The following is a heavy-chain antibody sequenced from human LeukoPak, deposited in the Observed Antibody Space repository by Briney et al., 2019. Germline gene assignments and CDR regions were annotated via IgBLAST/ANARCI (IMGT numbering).Heavy chain of an antibody. Sequence: ASVKVSCKASGYTFTGYYMHWVRQAPGQGLEWMGWINPNSGGTNYAQKFQGRVTMTRDTSISTAYMELSRLRSDDTAVYYCARVRTRGSYSPFDYWGQGTLVTVSS. J-gene: IGHJ4*02. CDR2: INPNSGGT. D-gene: IGHD1-26*01. CDR3: ARVRTRGSYSPFDY. CDR1: GYTFTGYY. V-gene: IGHV1-2*02.